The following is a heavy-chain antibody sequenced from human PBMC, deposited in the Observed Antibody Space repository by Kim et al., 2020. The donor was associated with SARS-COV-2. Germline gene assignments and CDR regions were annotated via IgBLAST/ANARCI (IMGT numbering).Heavy chain of an antibody. Sequence: GGSLRLSCAASGFTFSNYDMNWVRQAPGKGLEWVSSISSSSTYIYYTDSVKGRFTISRDNAKNSLYLQMNSLRAEDTALYYCAIYDYGGNDFWGQGTLVT. CDR1: GFTFSNYD. CDR3: AIYDYGGNDF. J-gene: IGHJ4*02. D-gene: IGHD4-17*01. CDR2: ISSSSTYI. V-gene: IGHV3-21*01.